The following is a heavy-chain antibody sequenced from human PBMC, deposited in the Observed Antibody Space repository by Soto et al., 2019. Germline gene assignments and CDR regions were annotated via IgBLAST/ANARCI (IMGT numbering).Heavy chain of an antibody. CDR2: ISYDGSNK. V-gene: IGHV3-30-3*01. D-gene: IGHD3-16*01. CDR3: ARGRDYLGGDFDY. J-gene: IGHJ4*02. CDR1: GFTFSNYG. Sequence: QVQLVESGGGVVQPGRSLRLSCTASGFTFSNYGMHWVRQAPGKWLKWVAVISYDGSNKYYADSVKGRFTISRDNSKNTLYMQMNSLRAEDTAVYYCARGRDYLGGDFDYWGQGTLVTVSS.